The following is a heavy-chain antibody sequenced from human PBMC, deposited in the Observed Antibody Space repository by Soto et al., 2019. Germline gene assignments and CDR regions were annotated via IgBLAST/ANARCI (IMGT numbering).Heavy chain of an antibody. D-gene: IGHD3-10*02. J-gene: IGHJ4*02. CDR2: IYYSGSS. V-gene: IGHV4-30-4*08. CDR3: CGGGARWHGYFHS. CDR1: GGSISGNYN. Sequence: KPSQSLSPTCSVYGGSISGNYNWSWIRQSPEKGVDWIGYIYYSGSSYSNPALQSRLSMSLDTSKNQFSLRLRPVTAADTAINYLCGGGARWHGYFHSWGQGALVTVSS.